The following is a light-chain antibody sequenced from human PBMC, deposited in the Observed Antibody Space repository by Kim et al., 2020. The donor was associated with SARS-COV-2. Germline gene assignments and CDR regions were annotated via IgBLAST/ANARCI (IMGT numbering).Light chain of an antibody. J-gene: IGKJ2*01. Sequence: EIVLTQSPGTLSFSPGERATLSCRANQSVRSTFLAWYQQKPGQAPRLLIYGASTRATGIPDRFSGSGSGTDFTLTISRLEPEDFAVYYCQQYDDSPSYIFGQGTKLEI. V-gene: IGKV3-20*01. CDR2: GAS. CDR3: QQYDDSPSYI. CDR1: QSVRSTF.